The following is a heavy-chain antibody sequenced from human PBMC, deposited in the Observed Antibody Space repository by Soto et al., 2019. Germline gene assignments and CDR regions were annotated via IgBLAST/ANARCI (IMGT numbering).Heavy chain of an antibody. CDR2: SRNKANSYTS. V-gene: IGHV3-72*01. Sequence: GGSLRLSCAASGFSFSDYYMDWVRQLPGKGLEWVGRSRNKANSYTSEYAPSVKGRFTISRHDSEDSMYLQMSSLKTEDTAVYYCARDTGGSYDFWGQGALVTVSS. D-gene: IGHD1-26*01. CDR3: ARDTGGSYDF. CDR1: GFSFSDYY. J-gene: IGHJ4*02.